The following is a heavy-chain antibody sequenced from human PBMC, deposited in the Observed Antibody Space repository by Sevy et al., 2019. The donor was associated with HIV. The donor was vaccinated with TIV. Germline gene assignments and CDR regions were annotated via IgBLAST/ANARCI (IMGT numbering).Heavy chain of an antibody. CDR1: GFTFSTYG. CDR2: IWYDGSNK. J-gene: IGHJ4*02. D-gene: IGHD2-8*01. V-gene: IGHV3-33*01. Sequence: GGSLRLSCAASGFTFSTYGMHWVRQAPGKGLEWVAVIWYDGSNKYYADSVKGRFTISRDNSKNTLYLQMNSVRAEDTAVYFCVRDFSYCTNGVCFLDYCGQGTLVTVSS. CDR3: VRDFSYCTNGVCFLDY.